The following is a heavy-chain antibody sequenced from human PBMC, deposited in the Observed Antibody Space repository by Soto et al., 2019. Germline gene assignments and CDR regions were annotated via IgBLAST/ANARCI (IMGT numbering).Heavy chain of an antibody. D-gene: IGHD5-18*01. V-gene: IGHV4-59*01. CDR1: DGSIISSY. CDR3: AKVIAMTSFDL. Sequence: SETQSHTYTVSDGSIISSYWGWIRQPPGKGLEWIGYISYSGSTNYNPSLKSRVTISLDTSKSQFSLQLKSVAAADTAVYYCAKVIAMTSFDLWGQGTVVTVSS. J-gene: IGHJ4*02. CDR2: ISYSGST.